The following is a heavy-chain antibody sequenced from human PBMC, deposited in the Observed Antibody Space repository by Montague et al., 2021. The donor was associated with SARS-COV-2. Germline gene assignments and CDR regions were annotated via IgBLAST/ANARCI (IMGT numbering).Heavy chain of an antibody. Sequence: SETLSLTRALYGRSFSGYYWSWIRQPPGKGLEWIGEINHSGSTNYNPSLKSRVTISVDTSKNQFSLKLSSVTAADTAVYYCARGRSPRTHYYYMDVWGKGTTVTVSS. CDR2: INHSGST. CDR1: GRSFSGYY. V-gene: IGHV4-34*01. CDR3: ARGRSPRTHYYYMDV. D-gene: IGHD1-14*01. J-gene: IGHJ6*03.